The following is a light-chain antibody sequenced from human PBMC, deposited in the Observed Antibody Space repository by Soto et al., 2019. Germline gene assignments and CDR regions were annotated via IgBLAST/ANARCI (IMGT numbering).Light chain of an antibody. Sequence: IKMTQSPSSLSASVGDRVTITRRATQNVGKYLAWYQQKPGKVPELLIYDASTLQSGVPSRFTGSGSGTDFTLTISSLQPEDVGTYYCQNCNSVPATFGQGTKVEIK. CDR3: QNCNSVPAT. CDR1: QNVGKY. V-gene: IGKV1-27*01. J-gene: IGKJ1*01. CDR2: DAS.